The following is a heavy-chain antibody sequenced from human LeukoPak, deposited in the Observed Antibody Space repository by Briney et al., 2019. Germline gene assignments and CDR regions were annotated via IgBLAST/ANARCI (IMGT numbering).Heavy chain of an antibody. V-gene: IGHV3-15*01. CDR1: GFTFSNAW. Sequence: GGSLRLSCAASGFTFSNAWMSWVRQAPGKGLEWVGRIKSKTDGGPTDYAAPVKGRFTISRDDSKNTLYLQMNSLKTEDTAVYYCTTVMAADFDYWGQGTLVTVSS. D-gene: IGHD5-24*01. CDR2: IKSKTDGGPT. J-gene: IGHJ4*02. CDR3: TTVMAADFDY.